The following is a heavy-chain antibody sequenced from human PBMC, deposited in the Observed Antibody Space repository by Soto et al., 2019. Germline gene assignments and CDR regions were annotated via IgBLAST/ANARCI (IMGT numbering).Heavy chain of an antibody. CDR2: ISAYNGNT. V-gene: IGHV1-18*01. CDR3: ARTEWELLKVRAFDI. CDR1: GYTLTIYV. Sequence: GASVKVSCKASGYTLTIYVISWTRQAPAQGLEWMGWISAYNGNTNYAQKLQGRVTMTTDTSTSTAYMELRSLRSDDTAVYYCARTEWELLKVRAFDIWGQGTMVTVSS. D-gene: IGHD1-26*01. J-gene: IGHJ3*02.